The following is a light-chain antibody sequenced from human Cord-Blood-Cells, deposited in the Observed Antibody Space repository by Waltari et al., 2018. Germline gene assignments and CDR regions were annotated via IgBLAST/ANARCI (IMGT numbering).Light chain of an antibody. V-gene: IGKV1-13*02. CDR1: QGISSA. CDR3: QQFNSYPYT. J-gene: IGKJ2*01. Sequence: AIQLTQSPSSLSASVVDSVTITCRASQGISSALAWYQQKPGKAPKLLIYDASSLESGVPSRFSGSGSGTDFTLTISSLQPEDFATYYCQQFNSYPYTFGQGTKLEIK. CDR2: DAS.